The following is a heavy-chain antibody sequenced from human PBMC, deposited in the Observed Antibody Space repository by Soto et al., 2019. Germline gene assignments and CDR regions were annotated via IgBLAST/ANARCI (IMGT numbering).Heavy chain of an antibody. Sequence: QITLKESGPTLVKPTQTLTLTCTFSGFSLSTSGVGVAWIRQPPGRALEWLALIYWDDDKRYSLSLKTRLTITKDTSKNQVVLTMTNMDPVDTATYYCAHHPPDQWVVVFDYWGQGTLVTVSS. D-gene: IGHD6-19*01. CDR1: GFSLSTSGVG. CDR2: IYWDDDK. CDR3: AHHPPDQWVVVFDY. V-gene: IGHV2-5*02. J-gene: IGHJ4*02.